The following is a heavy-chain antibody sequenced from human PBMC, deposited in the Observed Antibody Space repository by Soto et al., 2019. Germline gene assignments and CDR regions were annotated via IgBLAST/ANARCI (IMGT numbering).Heavy chain of an antibody. J-gene: IGHJ6*02. V-gene: IGHV4-39*01. Sequence: PSETLSLTCTVSGGSISSSSYYWGWIRQPPGKGLEWTGSIYYSGSTYYNPSLKSRVTISVDTSKNQFSLKLSSVTAADTAVYYCARQQRGNDFWSGYYGLYYYYYGMDVWGQGTTVTVSS. D-gene: IGHD3-3*01. CDR2: IYYSGST. CDR1: GGSISSSSYY. CDR3: ARQQRGNDFWSGYYGLYYYYYGMDV.